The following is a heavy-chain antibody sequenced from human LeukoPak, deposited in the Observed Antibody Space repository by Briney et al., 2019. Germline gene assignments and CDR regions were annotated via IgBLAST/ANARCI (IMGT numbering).Heavy chain of an antibody. CDR1: GYTLTSNY. D-gene: IGHD2-21*02. V-gene: IGHV1-46*03. J-gene: IGHJ6*03. CDR2: INPSGGST. Sequence: ASVKVSCKASGYTLTSNYIHWVRQAPGQGLEWMGIINPSGGSTTYAQKFQGRVTMTRDTSTSTVYMELTSLRSEDTDVYYCAKGRSDFFAYYYYMDVWGKGTTVTVSS. CDR3: AKGRSDFFAYYYYMDV.